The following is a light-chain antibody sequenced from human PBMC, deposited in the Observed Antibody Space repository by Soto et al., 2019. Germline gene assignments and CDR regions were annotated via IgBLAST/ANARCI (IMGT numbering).Light chain of an antibody. CDR2: EVS. V-gene: IGLV2-14*01. J-gene: IGLJ1*01. CDR3: SSYTSSNTDV. Sequence: QSVLTQPASMSGSPGQSITISCTGTSSDVGGYIYVSWYQHHPGKAPKLMIYEVSNRPSGVPDRFSGSKSGNTASLTISGLQAEDEADYYCSSYTSSNTDVFGTGTKVTVL. CDR1: SSDVGGYIY.